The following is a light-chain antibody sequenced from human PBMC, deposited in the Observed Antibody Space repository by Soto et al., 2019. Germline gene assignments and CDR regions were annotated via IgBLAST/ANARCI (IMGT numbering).Light chain of an antibody. CDR2: AAS. CDR1: QSISSY. CDR3: QQSYSTPRT. J-gene: IGKJ1*01. Sequence: ETQRTQSPSYLSASVGDRVTITCRASQSISSYLNWYQQKPGKAPKLLIYAASSLQSGVPSRFSGSVSGTDFTLTISSLQPEDFATYYCQQSYSTPRTFGQGTKVDIK. V-gene: IGKV1-39*01.